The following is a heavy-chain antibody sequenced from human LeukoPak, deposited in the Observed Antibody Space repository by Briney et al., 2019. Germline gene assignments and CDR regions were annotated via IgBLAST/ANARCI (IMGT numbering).Heavy chain of an antibody. D-gene: IGHD3-10*01. V-gene: IGHV1-8*01. CDR3: ARGRMVRGTVYFDY. CDR2: MYPNSGNT. J-gene: IGHJ4*02. Sequence: ASVKVSCKASGYTFTSYDINWVRQATGQGLEWMGWMYPNSGNTGYAQKFQGRVTMTRNTSISTAYMELSSLRSEDTAVYYCARGRMVRGTVYFDYWGQGTLVTVSS. CDR1: GYTFTSYD.